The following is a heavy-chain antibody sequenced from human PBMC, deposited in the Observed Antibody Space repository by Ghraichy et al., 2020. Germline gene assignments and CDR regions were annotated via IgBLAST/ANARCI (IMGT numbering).Heavy chain of an antibody. CDR2: IYCSGNT. CDR1: GGSISRSGDYY. V-gene: IGHV4-30-4*01. J-gene: IGHJ6*02. D-gene: IGHD3-3*01. CDR3: ARERVNWSGSHRDVDV. Sequence: SETLSLTCTVSGGSISRSGDYYWSWIRQPPGKGLEWIGHIYCSGNTYYKSSLKSRASISVDTSRNQFSLRLSSVTATDTAVYFCARERVNWSGSHRDVDVWGQGTTVTVSS.